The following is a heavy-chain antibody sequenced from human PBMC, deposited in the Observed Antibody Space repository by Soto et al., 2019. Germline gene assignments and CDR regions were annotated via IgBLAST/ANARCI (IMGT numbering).Heavy chain of an antibody. D-gene: IGHD3-3*01. CDR3: ATAGGGITIFGVVTRGPFHYYYYGMDV. Sequence: ASVKVSCKASGGTFSSYAINWVRQAPGQGLEWMGGIIPIFGTANYAQKFQGRVTITADESTSAAYMELSSLTSEDTAVYYCATAGGGITIFGVVTRGPFHYYYYGMDVWGQGTTVTVSS. V-gene: IGHV1-69*13. J-gene: IGHJ6*02. CDR2: IIPIFGTA. CDR1: GGTFSSYA.